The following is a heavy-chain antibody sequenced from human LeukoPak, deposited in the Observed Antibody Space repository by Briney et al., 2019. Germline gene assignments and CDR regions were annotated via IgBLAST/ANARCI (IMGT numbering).Heavy chain of an antibody. Sequence: GGSLRLSCAASGFTFSSYWMSWVRQAPGKGLEWVANIKQDGSEQYYVDSVKGRFTISRDNARNSLYLQMNSLRAEDTAVYYCARTKGTVTTEDYPLGMDVWGQGTTVTVSS. CDR3: ARTKGTVTTEDYPLGMDV. CDR2: IKQDGSEQ. D-gene: IGHD4-17*01. V-gene: IGHV3-7*01. J-gene: IGHJ6*02. CDR1: GFTFSSYW.